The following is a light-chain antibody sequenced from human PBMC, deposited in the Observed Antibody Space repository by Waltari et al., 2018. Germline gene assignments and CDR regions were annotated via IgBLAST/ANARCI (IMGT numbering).Light chain of an antibody. J-gene: IGLJ3*02. CDR3: SSYTSSNTLV. CDR1: SSDVGGYHY. CDR2: DDS. Sequence: QSALTQPASVSGSPGQSITMSCTGTSSDVGGYHYVSWYQQYPGKAPKLMIYDDSQRPSGVSNRFSGSKSGNTASLTISGLQAEDEADYYCSSYTSSNTLVFGVGTKLTVL. V-gene: IGLV2-14*01.